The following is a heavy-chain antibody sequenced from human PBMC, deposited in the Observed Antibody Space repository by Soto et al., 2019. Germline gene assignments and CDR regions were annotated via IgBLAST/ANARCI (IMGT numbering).Heavy chain of an antibody. J-gene: IGHJ3*02. CDR1: GFTFDDYA. Sequence: GGSLRLSCAASGFTFDDYAMHWVRQAPGKGLEWVSGISWNSGSIGYADSVKGRFTISRDNAKNSLYLQMNSLRAEDTALYYCAKDIDLSSSWSNDAFDIWGQGTMVTVSS. V-gene: IGHV3-9*01. D-gene: IGHD6-13*01. CDR2: ISWNSGSI. CDR3: AKDIDLSSSWSNDAFDI.